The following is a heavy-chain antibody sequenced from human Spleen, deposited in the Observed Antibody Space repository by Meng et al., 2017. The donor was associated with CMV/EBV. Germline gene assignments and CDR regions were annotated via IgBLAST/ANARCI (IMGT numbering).Heavy chain of an antibody. Sequence: SETLSLTCTVSGYSISSGYYWGWVRQPPGKGLEWIGSIYHSGSTYYNPSLKSRVTISVDTSKNQFSLKLTSVTAADTAMYYCARGGYGDYRTMDVWGQGTTVTVSS. CDR3: ARGGYGDYRTMDV. D-gene: IGHD4-17*01. CDR2: IYHSGST. J-gene: IGHJ6*02. CDR1: GYSISSGYY. V-gene: IGHV4-38-2*02.